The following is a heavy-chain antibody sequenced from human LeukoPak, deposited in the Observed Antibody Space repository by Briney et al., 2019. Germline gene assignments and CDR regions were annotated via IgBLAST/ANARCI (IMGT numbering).Heavy chain of an antibody. CDR2: INHSGST. V-gene: IGHV4-34*01. D-gene: IGHD4-17*01. CDR3: ARGRYDYGDYFRSGALTSSYYYMDV. J-gene: IGHJ6*03. CDR1: GGSFSGYY. Sequence: SETLSLTCAVSGGSFSGYYWSRIRQPPGKGLEWIGEINHSGSTNYNPSLKSRVTISVDTSKNQFSLKLTFVTAADTAVYYCARGRYDYGDYFRSGALTSSYYYMDVWGKGTTVTVSS.